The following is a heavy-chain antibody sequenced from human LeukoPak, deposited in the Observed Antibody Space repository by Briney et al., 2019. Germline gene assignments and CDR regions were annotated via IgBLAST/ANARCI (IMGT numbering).Heavy chain of an antibody. CDR3: AKDTRDGYKPYFDY. D-gene: IGHD5-24*01. Sequence: GGSLRLSCAASGFTFDDYAMHWVRQAPGKGLEWVSLISWDGGSTYYADSVKGRFTISRDNSKNSLYLQMNSLRAEDTALYYCAKDTRDGYKPYFDYWGQGTLVTVSS. V-gene: IGHV3-43D*03. J-gene: IGHJ4*02. CDR1: GFTFDDYA. CDR2: ISWDGGST.